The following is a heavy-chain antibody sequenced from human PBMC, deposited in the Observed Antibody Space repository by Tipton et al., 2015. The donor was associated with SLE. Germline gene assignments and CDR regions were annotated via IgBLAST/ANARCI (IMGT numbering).Heavy chain of an antibody. CDR3: AKDGPLYSGSYGDY. J-gene: IGHJ4*02. CDR2: ISSNGGST. CDR1: GFTFSSYG. Sequence: SLRLSCSASGFTFSSYGMHWVRQAPGKGLEYVSGISSNGGSTYYADSVKGRFTISRDNSKNTLYLQMNSLRAEDTAVYYCAKDGPLYSGSYGDYWGQGTLVTVSS. D-gene: IGHD1-26*01. V-gene: IGHV3-64*04.